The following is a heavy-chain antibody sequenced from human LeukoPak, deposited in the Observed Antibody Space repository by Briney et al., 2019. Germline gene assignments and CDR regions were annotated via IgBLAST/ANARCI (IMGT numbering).Heavy chain of an antibody. D-gene: IGHD3-10*01. Sequence: SETLSLTCTVSGYSIRSGYYWGWIRQPPGKGLEWIGEINHSGSTNYNPSLKSRVTISVDTSKNQFSLKLSSVTAADTAMYYCARKADYYGSGSYPDYWGQGTLVTVSS. CDR1: GYSIRSGYY. CDR3: ARKADYYGSGSYPDY. V-gene: IGHV4-38-2*02. CDR2: INHSGST. J-gene: IGHJ4*02.